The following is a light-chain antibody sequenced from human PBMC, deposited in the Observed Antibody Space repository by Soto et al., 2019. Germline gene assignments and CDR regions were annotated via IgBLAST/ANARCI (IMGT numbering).Light chain of an antibody. Sequence: DIQMTQSPSSLSASVRDRVTITCRASQSISTYLNWYQQKPGKAPELLIYAASTLQSGVPSRFSGSGSGTHFTLTISSLQPEDFATYYCQQSYGTPITFGQGTRLEIK. V-gene: IGKV1-39*01. CDR1: QSISTY. CDR3: QQSYGTPIT. J-gene: IGKJ5*01. CDR2: AAS.